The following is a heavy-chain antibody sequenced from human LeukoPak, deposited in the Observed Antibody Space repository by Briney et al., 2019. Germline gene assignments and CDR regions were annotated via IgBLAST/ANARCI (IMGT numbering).Heavy chain of an antibody. CDR1: GFTFSSYA. D-gene: IGHD2-15*01. CDR3: AKGSDTGGSCYSGYNS. Sequence: GGSLRLSCAASGFTFSSYAMTWVRQAPGKGLKWVSIICGNSGNTYYADSVKGRFTISRDNSKNTLYLEMNGLRAEDTAVYYCAKGSDTGGSCYSGYNSWGQGTLVTVSS. J-gene: IGHJ4*02. V-gene: IGHV3-23*01. CDR2: ICGNSGNT.